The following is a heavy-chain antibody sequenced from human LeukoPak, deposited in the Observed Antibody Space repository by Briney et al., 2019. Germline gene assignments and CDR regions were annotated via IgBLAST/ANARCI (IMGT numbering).Heavy chain of an antibody. V-gene: IGHV4-38-2*02. D-gene: IGHD3-22*01. Sequence: SETLSLTCTVSGYSISSGYYWDWIRQPPGKGLEWIASSFHTGNTHHNPSLKSRVTISVDTSKNQLSLRLSSVTAADTAVYYCARHPLAYYAGSGYAGTHFDYWGQGTLVTVSS. J-gene: IGHJ4*02. CDR1: GYSISSGYY. CDR3: ARHPLAYYAGSGYAGTHFDY. CDR2: SFHTGNT.